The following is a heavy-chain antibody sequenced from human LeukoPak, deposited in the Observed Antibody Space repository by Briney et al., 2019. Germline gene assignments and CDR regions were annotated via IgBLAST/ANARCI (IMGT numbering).Heavy chain of an antibody. V-gene: IGHV3-7*01. CDR1: GFSFSTIY. Sequence: PGGSLRLSCAASGFSFSTIYMSWVRQTPGQGLEWVANINVDGTAEYYVDSVKGRFTISRDNAKNSLYLQMNSLRAEDTAVYYCARDFLHSSTSRPFDYWGQGTLVTVSS. CDR2: INVDGTAE. D-gene: IGHD2-2*01. J-gene: IGHJ4*02. CDR3: ARDFLHSSTSRPFDY.